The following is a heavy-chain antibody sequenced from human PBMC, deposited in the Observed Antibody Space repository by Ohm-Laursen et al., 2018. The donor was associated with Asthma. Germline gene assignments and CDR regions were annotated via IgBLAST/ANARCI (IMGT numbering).Heavy chain of an antibody. CDR1: GFTFSTFG. V-gene: IGHV3-48*01. D-gene: IGHD3-22*01. CDR3: ARDSNNSYYDSSGYYTLYFQH. J-gene: IGHJ1*01. Sequence: SLRLSCTASGFTFSTFGMNWVRQAPGEGLEWVSHISGSGSPIFYADSVKGRFTISRDNAKNSLYLQMNSLRAEDTAVYYCARDSNNSYYDSSGYYTLYFQHWGQGTLVTVSS. CDR2: ISGSGSPI.